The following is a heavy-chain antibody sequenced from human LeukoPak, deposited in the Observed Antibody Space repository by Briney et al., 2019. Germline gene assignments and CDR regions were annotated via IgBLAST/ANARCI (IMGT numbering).Heavy chain of an antibody. CDR2: IHYSGST. CDR3: ARDRTPPNIVVVPAAPFAFDI. D-gene: IGHD2-2*01. Sequence: SETLSLTCTVSGGSISSSSYYWGWIRQPPGKGLEWIGYIHYSGSTNYNPSLKSRVTISVDTSKNQFSLKLSSVTAADTAVYYCARDRTPPNIVVVPAAPFAFDIWGQGAMVTVSS. V-gene: IGHV4-61*01. CDR1: GGSISSSSYY. J-gene: IGHJ3*02.